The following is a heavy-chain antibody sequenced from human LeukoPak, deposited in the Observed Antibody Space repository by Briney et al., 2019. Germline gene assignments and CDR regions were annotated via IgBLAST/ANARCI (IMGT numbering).Heavy chain of an antibody. CDR1: GGSISSYY. CDR3: ARQGYGSGSYYFDY. D-gene: IGHD3-10*01. Sequence: SETLSLTCTVSGGSISSYYWSWIRQPPGKGLEWIGYIYYSGSTNYNPSLKSRVTISVDTSKNQFTLKLSSVTAADTAVYYCARQGYGSGSYYFDYWGQGTLVTVSS. CDR2: IYYSGST. J-gene: IGHJ4*02. V-gene: IGHV4-59*08.